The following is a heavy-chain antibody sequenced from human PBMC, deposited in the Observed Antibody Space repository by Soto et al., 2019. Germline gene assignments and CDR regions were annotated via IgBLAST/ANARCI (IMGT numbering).Heavy chain of an antibody. CDR1: GGSISSYY. CDR2: IFYSGST. V-gene: IGHV4-59*01. D-gene: IGHD3-10*02. CDR3: ASMIGDPVLSFDA. Sequence: QVQLQESGPGLVKPSETLSLTCTVSGGSISSYYWSWIRQPPGKGLEWIGFIFYSGSTSYNPSLKSRVTISLDTSEYQFSLNLNSVTAADTSVYYCASMIGDPVLSFDAWGQGTRVAVSS. J-gene: IGHJ5*02.